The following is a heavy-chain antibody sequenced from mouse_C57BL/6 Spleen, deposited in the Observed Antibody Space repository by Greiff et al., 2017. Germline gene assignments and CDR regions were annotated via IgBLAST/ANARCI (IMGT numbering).Heavy chain of an antibody. CDR1: GYTFTDYY. V-gene: IGHV1-26*01. CDR2: INPNNGGT. Sequence: EVQLQQSGPELVKPGASVKISCKASGYTFTDYYMNWVKQSHGKSLEWIGDINPNNGGTSYNQKFKGKATLTVDKSSSTAYMELRSLTSEDSAVYYCARSGGYEAMDYWGQGTSVTVSS. CDR3: ARSGGYEAMDY. J-gene: IGHJ4*01. D-gene: IGHD1-1*02.